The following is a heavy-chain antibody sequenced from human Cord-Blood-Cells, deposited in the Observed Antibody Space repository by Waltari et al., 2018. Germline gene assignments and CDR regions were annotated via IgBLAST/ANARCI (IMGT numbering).Heavy chain of an antibody. CDR3: ATPNWRYWYFDL. Sequence: QVQLVQSGAEVKKPGASVKVSCKASGYTFTGYYMHWVRQAPGQGLEWMGWINRNSGGTNYAQKFQGRVTMTRDTSISTAYMELSRLRSDDTAVYYCATPNWRYWYFDLWGRGTLVTVSS. V-gene: IGHV1-2*02. CDR1: GYTFTGYY. CDR2: INRNSGGT. J-gene: IGHJ2*01. D-gene: IGHD1-1*01.